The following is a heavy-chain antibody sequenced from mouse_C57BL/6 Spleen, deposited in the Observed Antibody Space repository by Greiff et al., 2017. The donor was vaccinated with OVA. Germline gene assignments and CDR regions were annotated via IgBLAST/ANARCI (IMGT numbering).Heavy chain of an antibody. Sequence: EVKLVESGGDLVKPGGSLKLSCAASGFTFSSYGMSWVRQTPDKRLEWVATISSGGSYTYYPDSVKGRFTISRDNAKNTLYLQMSSLTSEDTAMYYCARQYYGSHWYFDVWGTGTTVTVSS. J-gene: IGHJ1*03. CDR2: ISSGGSYT. CDR1: GFTFSSYG. CDR3: ARQYYGSHWYFDV. D-gene: IGHD1-1*01. V-gene: IGHV5-6*01.